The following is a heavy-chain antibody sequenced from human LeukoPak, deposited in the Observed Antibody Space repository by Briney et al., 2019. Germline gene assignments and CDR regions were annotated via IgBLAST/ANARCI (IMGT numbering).Heavy chain of an antibody. V-gene: IGHV3-20*04. Sequence: GGSLRLSCAASGFTFDDYGMSWVRQAPGKGLEWVSGINWNGGSTGYADSVKGRFTISRDNAKNSLYLQMNSLRAEDTALYYCASGGSGSCSDYWGQGTLVTVSS. CDR3: ASGGSGSCSDY. J-gene: IGHJ4*02. CDR2: INWNGGST. CDR1: GFTFDDYG. D-gene: IGHD3-10*01.